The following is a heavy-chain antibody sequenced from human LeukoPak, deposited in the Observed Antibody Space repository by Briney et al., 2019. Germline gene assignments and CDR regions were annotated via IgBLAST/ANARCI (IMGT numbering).Heavy chain of an antibody. Sequence: SETLSLTCAVSGGSIGSGVSSWSWIRQSPGKGLEWIVSINHSWSTYYNPSLKSRVTISVDTSKNQFSLKLTSVTAADTAVYYCARAPGTTFDYWGHGNMVTVSS. CDR1: GGSIGSGVSS. D-gene: IGHD4-17*01. CDR3: ARAPGTTFDY. CDR2: INHSWST. V-gene: IGHV4-30-2*03. J-gene: IGHJ4*01.